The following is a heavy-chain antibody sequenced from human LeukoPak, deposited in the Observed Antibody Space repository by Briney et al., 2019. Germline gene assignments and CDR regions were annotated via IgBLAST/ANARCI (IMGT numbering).Heavy chain of an antibody. D-gene: IGHD4-11*01. V-gene: IGHV3-11*01. J-gene: IGHJ6*03. CDR3: AREYSNYHADYMDV. CDR1: GFTFSDYN. CDR2: IANGGSTI. Sequence: EPGGSLRLSCAASGFTFSDYNMNWVRQAPGKGLEWVSYIANGGSTIHHADSVKGRFTISRDNAKKTLYLQMNSLRAEDTALYYCAREYSNYHADYMDVWGKGTTVTVSS.